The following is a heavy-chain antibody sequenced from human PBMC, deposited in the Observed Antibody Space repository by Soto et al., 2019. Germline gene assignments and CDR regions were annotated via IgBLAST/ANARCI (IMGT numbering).Heavy chain of an antibody. Sequence: QVQLVESWGGVVKPGRSLRSSCAAAGFTFSHYCMHWVRQAPGKGLEWVAVIWDDGIKKFYPDSVRGRFTISRDNSENTLYLQTNSLKAEDTSIYYWVRCGNVAGAFDIWGPGTMVTVSS. CDR2: IWDDGIKK. CDR1: GFTFSHYC. V-gene: IGHV3-33*01. D-gene: IGHD1-26*01. CDR3: VRCGNVAGAFDI. J-gene: IGHJ3*02.